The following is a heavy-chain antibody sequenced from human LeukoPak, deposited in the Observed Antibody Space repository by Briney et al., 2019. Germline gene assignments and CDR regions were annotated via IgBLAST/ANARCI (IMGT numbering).Heavy chain of an antibody. Sequence: SETLSLTCTVSGGSISSSSYYWGWIRQPPGKGLEWIGNIYYTGSTYYNPSLKSRVTISVDTSKNQFSLKLSSVTAADTAVYYCARCLYGDYGAYYYYMDVWGKGTTVTVSS. CDR3: ARCLYGDYGAYYYYMDV. V-gene: IGHV4-39*07. CDR1: GGSISSSSYY. D-gene: IGHD4-17*01. CDR2: IYYTGST. J-gene: IGHJ6*03.